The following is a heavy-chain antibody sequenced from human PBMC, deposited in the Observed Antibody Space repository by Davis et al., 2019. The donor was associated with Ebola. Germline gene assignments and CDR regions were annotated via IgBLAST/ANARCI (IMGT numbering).Heavy chain of an antibody. D-gene: IGHD6-13*01. CDR1: GGSFSGYY. J-gene: IGHJ5*02. Sequence: GSLRLSCAVYGGSFSGYYWSWIRQPPGRGLEWIGDIIHSGSTNYNPSLKSRVTISVDTSKNQFSLKVTSVTAADSAVYYCARGLGMGWFDPWGQGTLVTVSS. V-gene: IGHV4-34*01. CDR3: ARGLGMGWFDP. CDR2: IIHSGST.